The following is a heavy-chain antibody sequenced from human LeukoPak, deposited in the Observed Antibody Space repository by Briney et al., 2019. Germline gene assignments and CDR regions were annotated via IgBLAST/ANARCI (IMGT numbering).Heavy chain of an antibody. CDR2: ISGSNGNT. V-gene: IGHV1-18*01. J-gene: IGHJ4*02. Sequence: ASVKVSCKASGYMFTRYGISWVRQAPGQGLEWMGWISGSNGNTNYAQKFQGRVTMTTDTSTSTAYMELRSLRSDDTAVYYCARAGRGTYYYFYYWGQGTLVTVSS. CDR1: GYMFTRYG. D-gene: IGHD3-10*01. CDR3: ARAGRGTYYYFYY.